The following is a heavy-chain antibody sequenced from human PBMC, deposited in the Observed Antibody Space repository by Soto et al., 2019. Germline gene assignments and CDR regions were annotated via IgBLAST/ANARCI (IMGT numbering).Heavy chain of an antibody. CDR2: IIPIFGTA. D-gene: IGHD2-2*02. J-gene: IGHJ6*02. CDR3: ASIVVVPAAIEGPKRYGMDV. V-gene: IGHV1-69*13. Sequence: ASVNVSCKASGGTFSSYAISWVRQAPGQGLEWMGGIIPIFGTANYAQKFQGRVTITADESTSTAYMELSSLRSEDTAVYYCASIVVVPAAIEGPKRYGMDVWGQGTTVTVSS. CDR1: GGTFSSYA.